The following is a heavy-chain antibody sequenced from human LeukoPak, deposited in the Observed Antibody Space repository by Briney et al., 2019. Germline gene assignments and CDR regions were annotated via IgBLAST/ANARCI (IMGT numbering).Heavy chain of an antibody. V-gene: IGHV3-48*01. CDR1: GFTFSSYA. J-gene: IGHJ3*02. CDR3: AKDRGSWYSDAFDI. Sequence: PGGSLRLSCAASGFTFSSYAMSWVRQAPGKGLEWVSYISSSSSTIYYADSVKGRFTISRDNAKNSLYLQMNSLRAEDTAVYYCAKDRGSWYSDAFDIWGQGTMVTVSS. D-gene: IGHD6-13*01. CDR2: ISSSSSTI.